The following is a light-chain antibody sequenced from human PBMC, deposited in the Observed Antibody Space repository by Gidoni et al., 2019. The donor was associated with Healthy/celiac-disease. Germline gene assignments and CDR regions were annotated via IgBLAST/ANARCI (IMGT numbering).Light chain of an antibody. J-gene: IGKJ2*01. CDR2: AAS. Sequence: DIQMTQSPSSLSASVGDRVTITCRASQSISSYLNWYQQKPAKAPKLLIYAASSLQSGVQSRFSGSGSGTDFTLTISSLQPEDFATYYCQQSYSTPPYTFGQGTKLEIK. CDR3: QQSYSTPPYT. V-gene: IGKV1-39*01. CDR1: QSISSY.